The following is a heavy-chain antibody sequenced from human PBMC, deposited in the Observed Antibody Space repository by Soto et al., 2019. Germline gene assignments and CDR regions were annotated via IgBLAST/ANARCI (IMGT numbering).Heavy chain of an antibody. V-gene: IGHV3-7*01. Sequence: GGSLRLSCAASGFSFSSYWMSWVRQAPGKGLEWVANIKQDGSDKYYVDSVKGRFTISRDNAKNSLFLQMNSLRADDTAVYYCARAPTISPIYYFYYMDVWGNGTAVTVSS. J-gene: IGHJ6*03. D-gene: IGHD3-3*01. CDR1: GFSFSSYW. CDR3: ARAPTISPIYYFYYMDV. CDR2: IKQDGSDK.